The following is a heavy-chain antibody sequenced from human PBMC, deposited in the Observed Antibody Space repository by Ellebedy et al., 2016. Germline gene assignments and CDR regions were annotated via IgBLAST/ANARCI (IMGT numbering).Heavy chain of an antibody. CDR1: GGSVSSDY. V-gene: IGHV4-59*02. J-gene: IGHJ3*01. Sequence: SETLSLTCNASGGSVSSDYWNWIRRPPGKGLEWIGYVFHTGTTHYNPSLKSRVTMSLDTSKSQFSLSLTSVTAADTAVYYCAKWNGGWYAFDVWGQGTMVTVSS. CDR3: AKWNGGWYAFDV. D-gene: IGHD1-1*01. CDR2: VFHTGTT.